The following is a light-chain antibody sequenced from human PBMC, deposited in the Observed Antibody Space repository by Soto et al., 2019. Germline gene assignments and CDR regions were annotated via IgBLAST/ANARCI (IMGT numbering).Light chain of an antibody. V-gene: IGLV2-14*01. CDR2: EVS. J-gene: IGLJ2*01. CDR1: SSDVGGYNY. CDR3: SSFTSSSVVV. Sequence: QSALTQPASVSGSPGQSITISCTGTSSDVGGYNYVSWYQHYPDKAPKLMIYEVSNRPSGVSNRFSGSKSGNTASLTISGLQAEDEADYYCSSFTSSSVVVFGGGTKLTVL.